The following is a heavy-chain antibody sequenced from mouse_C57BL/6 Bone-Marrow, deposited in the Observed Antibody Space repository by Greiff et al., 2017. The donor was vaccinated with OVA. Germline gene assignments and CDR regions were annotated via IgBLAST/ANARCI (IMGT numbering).Heavy chain of an antibody. D-gene: IGHD1-1*01. CDR3: ARYGVLRRRYFDV. CDR1: GYSITSDY. Sequence: EVKVVESGPGLAKPSQTLSLTCSVTGYSITSDYWNWIRKFPGNKLEYMGYISSSGNTYYNPSLKSRISITRDTSKNQYYLQLNSVTTEDTATYYCARYGVLRRRYFDVWGTGTTVTVSS. J-gene: IGHJ1*03. V-gene: IGHV3-8*01. CDR2: ISSSGNT.